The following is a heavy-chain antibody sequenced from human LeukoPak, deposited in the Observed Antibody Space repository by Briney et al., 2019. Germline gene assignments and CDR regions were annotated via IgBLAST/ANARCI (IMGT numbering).Heavy chain of an antibody. CDR3: ARGNFYDSSRNWFDP. CDR1: GGSFRGYY. CDR2: IDHSGST. D-gene: IGHD3-22*01. V-gene: IGHV4-34*01. Sequence: NPPETLSLTCAVYGGSFRGYYWSWIRQPPGKGLEWIGEIDHSGSTNYNSSLKSRVTISVDTSKNQFSLKLSSVTAADTAVYYCARGNFYDSSRNWFDPWGQGTLVTVSS. J-gene: IGHJ5*02.